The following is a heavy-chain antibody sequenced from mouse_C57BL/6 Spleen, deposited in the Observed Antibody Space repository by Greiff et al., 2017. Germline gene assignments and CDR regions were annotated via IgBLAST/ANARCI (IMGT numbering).Heavy chain of an antibody. Sequence: EVQLQQSGAELVRPGASVKLSCTASGFNIKDDYMHWVKQRPEQGLEWIGWIDPANGGTAYASKFQGKATITADTASNTAYLQLSSLTSEDTAVYYCTAGYGSSYGFAYWGQGTLVTVSA. J-gene: IGHJ3*01. CDR3: TAGYGSSYGFAY. D-gene: IGHD1-1*01. CDR2: IDPANGGT. CDR1: GFNIKDDY. V-gene: IGHV14-4*01.